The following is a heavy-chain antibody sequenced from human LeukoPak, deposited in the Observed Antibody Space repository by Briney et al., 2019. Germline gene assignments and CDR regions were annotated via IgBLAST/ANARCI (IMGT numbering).Heavy chain of an antibody. CDR3: ARGEIRDGYNPPYFDY. CDR2: IYYSGST. J-gene: IGHJ4*02. Sequence: RASETLSLTCTVSGGSISSHYWSWIRQPPGKGLEWIGYIYYSGSTNYNPSLKSRVTISVDTSKNQFSLKLSSVTAADTAVYYCARGEIRDGYNPPYFDYWGQGTLVTVPS. D-gene: IGHD5-24*01. CDR1: GGSISSHY. V-gene: IGHV4-59*11.